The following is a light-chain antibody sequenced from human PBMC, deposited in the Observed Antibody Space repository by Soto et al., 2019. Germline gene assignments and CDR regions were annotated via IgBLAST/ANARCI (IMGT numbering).Light chain of an antibody. CDR3: QQYHNWPPIT. CDR1: QSVNSN. CDR2: GAS. V-gene: IGKV3-15*01. J-gene: IGKJ5*01. Sequence: EIVMTQPPATLSVSPGXRGTISWXXSQSVNSNLAWSQQNPGQSPRLLIYGASTRASGIPARFSGSGSETDFTLTISSLQSEDSAVYYCQQYHNWPPITFGQGTRLEIK.